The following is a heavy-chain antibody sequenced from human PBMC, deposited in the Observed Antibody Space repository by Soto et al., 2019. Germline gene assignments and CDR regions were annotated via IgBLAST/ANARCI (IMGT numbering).Heavy chain of an antibody. V-gene: IGHV4-30-2*01. CDR2: IYHSGST. J-gene: IGHJ4*02. D-gene: IGHD2-15*01. CDR3: ARHALPYCSGGSCEGNN. Sequence: SETLSLTCDVSGGSMSGGDYSWSWIRRAPGKGLEWIGEIYHSGSTDYNPSLKSRVTMSVDKSKNQFSLKLSSVTAADTAVYYCARHALPYCSGGSCEGNNWGQGTLVTVS. CDR1: GGSMSGGDYS.